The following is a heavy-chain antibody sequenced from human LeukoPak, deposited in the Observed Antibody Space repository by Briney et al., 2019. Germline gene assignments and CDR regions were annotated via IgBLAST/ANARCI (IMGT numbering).Heavy chain of an antibody. CDR1: GFTFSSYA. D-gene: IGHD6-13*01. CDR2: ISYDGNNK. CDR3: ARERLAATGTNCFDP. V-gene: IGHV3-30*04. Sequence: PGGSLRLSCAASGFTFSSYAMHWVRQAPGKGLEWMAVISYDGNNKYYADSVKGRFTISRDNSKNTLYLQMNSLITEDTAMYYCARERLAATGTNCFDPWGQGTLVTVSS. J-gene: IGHJ5*02.